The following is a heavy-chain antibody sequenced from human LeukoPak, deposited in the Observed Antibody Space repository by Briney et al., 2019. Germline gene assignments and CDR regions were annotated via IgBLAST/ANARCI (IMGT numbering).Heavy chain of an antibody. Sequence: SETLSLTCSVSGASINSGGYSWIWIRQPPGKGLEWIGHIYYSGSTYYNPSLQSRPIISLDSSRKQISLNLMSVTAADTAVYFCAREVTGTLAFDIWGQGTLVTVSS. CDR3: AREVTGTLAFDI. CDR2: IYYSGST. V-gene: IGHV4-30-4*07. CDR1: GASINSGGYS. J-gene: IGHJ3*02. D-gene: IGHD6-19*01.